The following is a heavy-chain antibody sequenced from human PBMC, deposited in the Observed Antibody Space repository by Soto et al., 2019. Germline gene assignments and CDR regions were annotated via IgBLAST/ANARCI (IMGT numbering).Heavy chain of an antibody. D-gene: IGHD2-2*01. Sequence: GASVKVSCKASGGTFNSYAISWVRQAPGQGLEWMGGIIPFFGTTSYAQKFQGRVTITAEESTNTAYMELSSLRSEDTAVYYCARDPCSSNSCYLDYWGQRTLVTVSS. CDR1: GGTFNSYA. J-gene: IGHJ4*02. CDR2: IIPFFGTT. V-gene: IGHV1-69*13. CDR3: ARDPCSSNSCYLDY.